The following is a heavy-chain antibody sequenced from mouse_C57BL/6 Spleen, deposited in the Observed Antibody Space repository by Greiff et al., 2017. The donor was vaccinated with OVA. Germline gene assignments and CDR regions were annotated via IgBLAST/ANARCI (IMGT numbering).Heavy chain of an antibody. J-gene: IGHJ3*01. CDR3: AKLDGYLFAY. CDR2: ISDGGSYT. D-gene: IGHD2-3*01. CDR1: GFTFSSYA. V-gene: IGHV5-4*01. Sequence: EVHLVESGGGLVKPGGSLKLSCAASGFTFSSYAMSWVRQTPEKRLEWVATISDGGSYTYYPDNVKGRFTISRDNAKNNLYLQMSHLKSEDTAMYYCAKLDGYLFAYWGQGTLVTVSA.